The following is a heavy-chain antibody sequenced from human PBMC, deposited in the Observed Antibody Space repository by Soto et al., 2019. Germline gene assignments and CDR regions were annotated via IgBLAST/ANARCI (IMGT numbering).Heavy chain of an antibody. Sequence: EVQLVESGGVVVQPGESLRLSCAASGFTFDDYSMHWVRQAPGKGLEWVSLISWDGRSTYYADSVKGRFTVSRDNSKNSLYLQMNSLTTEDTAFDYCGKDGAITDYTYLDYWGQGALVTVSS. CDR2: ISWDGRST. D-gene: IGHD1-26*01. CDR3: GKDGAITDYTYLDY. CDR1: GFTFDDYS. J-gene: IGHJ4*02. V-gene: IGHV3-43*01.